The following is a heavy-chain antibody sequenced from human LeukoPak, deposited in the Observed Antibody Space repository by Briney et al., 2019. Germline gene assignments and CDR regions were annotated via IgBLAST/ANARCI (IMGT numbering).Heavy chain of an antibody. CDR1: GFTFNGYS. CDR2: ISTSSSYI. CDR3: ARGEETATLDY. V-gene: IGHV3-21*01. Sequence: GGSLRLSCTASGFTFNGYSMNWVRQAPGKGLEWVSSISTSSSYISYADSVKGRFTISRDNAKNSLYLQMNSLRAEDTAVYYCARGEETATLDYWGQGTLVTVSS. D-gene: IGHD5-24*01. J-gene: IGHJ4*02.